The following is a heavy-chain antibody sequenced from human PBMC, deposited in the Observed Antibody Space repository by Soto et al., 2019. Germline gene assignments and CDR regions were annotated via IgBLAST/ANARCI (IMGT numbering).Heavy chain of an antibody. CDR3: VKDMYSGWNSLDC. CDR2: ISWNRRSI. Sequence: VQLVESGGGLVQPGRSLRLSCAASGFTFDDYAMHWVRQAPGKGLEWVSGISWNRRSIGYADSVRGRFTISRDNAKNSLYLQMNSLRAEDTALYYCVKDMYSGWNSLDCWGQGTLVTVSS. J-gene: IGHJ4*02. D-gene: IGHD6-19*01. CDR1: GFTFDDYA. V-gene: IGHV3-9*01.